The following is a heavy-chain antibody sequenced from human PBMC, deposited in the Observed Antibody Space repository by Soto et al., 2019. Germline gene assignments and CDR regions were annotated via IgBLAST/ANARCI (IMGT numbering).Heavy chain of an antibody. Sequence: QVQLGQSGAEVKKPGSSVKVYCKASGGTFSSYAISWVRQAPGQGLEWMGGIIPISGTANYAQKFQGRVTITADESTSTAYMELSSLRSEDTAVYYCARSQGSSTSLEIYYYYYYGMDVWGQGTTVTVSS. V-gene: IGHV1-69*01. D-gene: IGHD2-2*01. CDR2: IIPISGTA. CDR1: GGTFSSYA. CDR3: ARSQGSSTSLEIYYYYYYGMDV. J-gene: IGHJ6*02.